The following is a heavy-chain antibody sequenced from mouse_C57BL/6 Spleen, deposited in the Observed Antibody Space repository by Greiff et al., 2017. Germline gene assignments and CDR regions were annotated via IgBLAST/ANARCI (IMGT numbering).Heavy chain of an antibody. CDR2: INPNYGTT. CDR3: ASPSITTVVATGYFDV. Sequence: EVQLQQSGPELVKPGASVKISCKASGYSFTDYNMNWVKQSNGKSLEWIGVINPNYGTTSYNQKFKGKATLTVDQSSSTAYMQLNSLPSEDSAVYYCASPSITTVVATGYFDVWGTGTTVTVSS. V-gene: IGHV1-39*01. CDR1: GYSFTDYN. J-gene: IGHJ1*03. D-gene: IGHD1-1*01.